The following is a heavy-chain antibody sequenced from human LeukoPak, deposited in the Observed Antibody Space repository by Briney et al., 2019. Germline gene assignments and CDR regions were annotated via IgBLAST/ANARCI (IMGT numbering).Heavy chain of an antibody. CDR3: VRDENYGIYINFDF. J-gene: IGHJ4*02. CDR1: GYTLTSYG. D-gene: IGHD4-17*01. V-gene: IGHV1-18*01. Sequence: ASVKVSCKASGYTLTSYGISWVRQAPGQGLEWMRWISAYNGNTNYAQKLQGRVSMTIDTSTSTAYMDLRSLGSDDTAVYFCVRDENYGIYINFDFWGQGTLVTVSS. CDR2: ISAYNGNT.